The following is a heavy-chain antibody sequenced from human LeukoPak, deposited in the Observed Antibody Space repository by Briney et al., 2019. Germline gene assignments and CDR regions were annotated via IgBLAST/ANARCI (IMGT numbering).Heavy chain of an antibody. J-gene: IGHJ4*02. Sequence: PGGSLRLSCAASGFTFSNYAVSWVCQAPGKGLEWVSAISGSVSGSGGNTYYADSVKGRFTISRDNSKNTLFLQMNSLRAEDTAVYYCAKVDDGPGYPQLPFDYWGQGTLVTVSS. CDR1: GFTFSNYA. D-gene: IGHD3-22*01. CDR2: ISGSVSGSGGNT. CDR3: AKVDDGPGYPQLPFDY. V-gene: IGHV3-23*01.